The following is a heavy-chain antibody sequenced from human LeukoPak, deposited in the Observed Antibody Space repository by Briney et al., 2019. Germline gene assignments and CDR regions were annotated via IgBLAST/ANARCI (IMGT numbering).Heavy chain of an antibody. CDR1: GFTFSSYE. CDR2: ISSSGSTI. Sequence: PGGSLRLSCAASGFTFSSYEMNWVRQAPGKGLEWVSYISSSGSTIYYADSVKGRSTISRDNAKNSLYLQMNRLRAEETAVYYCARESGSPGIEVDYWGQGTLVTVSS. D-gene: IGHD1-26*01. CDR3: ARESGSPGIEVDY. V-gene: IGHV3-48*03. J-gene: IGHJ4*02.